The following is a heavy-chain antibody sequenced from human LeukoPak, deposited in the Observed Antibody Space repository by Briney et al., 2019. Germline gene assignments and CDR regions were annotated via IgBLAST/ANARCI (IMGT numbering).Heavy chain of an antibody. Sequence: ASVKVSCKASGYTFTGHYMHWVRQAPGQGLEWMGWIKPDTGATYCAQNFQGRFTMTTDTSISTVYMELSSLRSDDTAVYYCARDNNWGPDYWGQGTLVTVSS. J-gene: IGHJ4*02. D-gene: IGHD7-27*01. CDR3: ARDNNWGPDY. CDR1: GYTFTGHY. CDR2: IKPDTGAT. V-gene: IGHV1-2*02.